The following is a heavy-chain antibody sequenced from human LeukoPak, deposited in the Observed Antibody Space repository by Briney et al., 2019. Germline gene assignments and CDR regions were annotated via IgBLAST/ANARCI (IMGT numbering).Heavy chain of an antibody. CDR2: MNPNSGNT. Sequence: RASVKVSCKASGYTFTTYDINWVRQATGQGLEWMGWMNPNSGNTGYAQKFQGRVTMTRNTSISIAYMELSSLRSEDTAVYYCARGPNKSDGGNSGSAWFDPWGQGTLVTVSS. D-gene: IGHD4-23*01. V-gene: IGHV1-8*01. J-gene: IGHJ5*02. CDR1: GYTFTTYD. CDR3: ARGPNKSDGGNSGSAWFDP.